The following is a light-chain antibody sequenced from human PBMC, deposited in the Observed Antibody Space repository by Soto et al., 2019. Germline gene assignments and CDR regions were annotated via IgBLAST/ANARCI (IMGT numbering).Light chain of an antibody. CDR1: RSVFYSSNNKDY. Sequence: DIVLTQSPDSLAVSLGERATINCKSSRSVFYSSNNKDYFAWYQQKPGQPPNLLIYWASTRESGVPDRFSGSGSATDFTRTISSLQAEDVEVYYCQQYYSSPYTFGQGTKLEIK. CDR3: QQYYSSPYT. V-gene: IGKV4-1*01. J-gene: IGKJ2*01. CDR2: WAS.